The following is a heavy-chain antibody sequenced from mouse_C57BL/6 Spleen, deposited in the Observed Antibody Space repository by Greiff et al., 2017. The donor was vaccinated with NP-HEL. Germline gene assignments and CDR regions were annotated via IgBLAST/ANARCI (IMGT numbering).Heavy chain of an antibody. V-gene: IGHV1-61*01. J-gene: IGHJ2*01. D-gene: IGHD2-5*01. CDR2: IYPSDSET. CDR3: ARETYYSNLYYFDY. Sequence: QVQLQQPGAELVRPGSSVKLSCKASGYTFTSYWMDWVKQRPGQGLEWIGNIYPSDSETHYNQKFKDKATLTVDKSSSTAYMQLSSLTSEDSAVYYCARETYYSNLYYFDYWGQGTTLTVSS. CDR1: GYTFTSYW.